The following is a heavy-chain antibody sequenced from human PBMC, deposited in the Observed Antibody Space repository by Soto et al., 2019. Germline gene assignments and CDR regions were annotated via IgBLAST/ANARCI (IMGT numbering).Heavy chain of an antibody. Sequence: ASVKVSCKASGYTFTSYYMHWVRQAPGQGLEWMGIINPSGGSTSYAQKFQGRVTMTRDTSTSTVYMELRSLRSEDTAVYYCARDYYGSGSYYYSPNWFDPWGQGTLVTVSS. D-gene: IGHD3-10*01. CDR3: ARDYYGSGSYYYSPNWFDP. CDR2: INPSGGST. CDR1: GYTFTSYY. J-gene: IGHJ5*02. V-gene: IGHV1-46*03.